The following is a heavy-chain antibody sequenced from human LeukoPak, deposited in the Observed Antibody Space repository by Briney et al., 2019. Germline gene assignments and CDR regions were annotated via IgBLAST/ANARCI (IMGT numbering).Heavy chain of an antibody. CDR1: GFTVSNHY. V-gene: IGHV3-66*03. CDR2: IYSRGST. J-gene: IGHJ5*02. Sequence: GGSPRLSCAASGFTVSNHYMRWVRQAPGKGLEWVSSIYSRGSTSYVDSVKGRFTISSDNSKNTLFLQMNSLRVEDTAVYYCARDYYGPWGQGTLVTVSS. CDR3: ARDYYGP. D-gene: IGHD3-22*01.